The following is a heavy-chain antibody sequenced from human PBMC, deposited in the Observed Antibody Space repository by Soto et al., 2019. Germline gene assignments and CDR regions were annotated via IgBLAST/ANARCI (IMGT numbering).Heavy chain of an antibody. D-gene: IGHD3-10*02. CDR1: GFSLSTNGVG. J-gene: IGHJ4*02. Sequence: QITLKESGPTLVKPTQTLTLTCTFSGFSLSTNGVGVGWIRQPPGKALEWLGLIYWDDDKRYSPSLKSRLTITKDTFKNRVVLTMTNMDPVDTATYYCAHSPRITMYDYWGQGTLVTVSS. CDR3: AHSPRITMYDY. CDR2: IYWDDDK. V-gene: IGHV2-5*02.